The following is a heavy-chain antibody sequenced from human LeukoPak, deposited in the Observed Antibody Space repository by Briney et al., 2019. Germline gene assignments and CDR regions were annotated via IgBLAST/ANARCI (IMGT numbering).Heavy chain of an antibody. CDR2: IIPIFGTA. J-gene: IGHJ6*03. D-gene: IGHD2-2*02. V-gene: IGHV1-69*05. CDR1: GGTFSSYA. Sequence: ASVKVSCKAPGGTFSSYAISWVRQAPGQGLEWMGGIIPIFGTANYAQKFQGRVTITTDESTSTAYMELSSLRSEDTAVYYCARGRLSSEDIVVVPAAIPDYYYYMDVWGKGTTVTVSS. CDR3: ARGRLSSEDIVVVPAAIPDYYYYMDV.